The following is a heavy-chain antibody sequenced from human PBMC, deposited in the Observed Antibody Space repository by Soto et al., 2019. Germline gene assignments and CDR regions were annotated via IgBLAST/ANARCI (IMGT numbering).Heavy chain of an antibody. CDR3: AIARVLRGMDV. V-gene: IGHV1-2*04. CDR2: INPNSGGT. CDR1: VYTFTGYY. J-gene: IGHJ6*02. D-gene: IGHD4-17*01. Sequence: ASVKVSCKASVYTFTGYYMHWVRQAPGQGLEWMGWINPNSGGTNYAQKFQGWVTMTRDTSISTAYMELSRLRSDDTAVYSCAIARVLRGMDVWGQGTTVTVSS.